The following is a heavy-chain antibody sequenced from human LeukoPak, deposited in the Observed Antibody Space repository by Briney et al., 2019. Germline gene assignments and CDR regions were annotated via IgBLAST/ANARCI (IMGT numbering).Heavy chain of an antibody. CDR2: INPNSGGT. Sequence: ASVKVSCKASGGTFSSYAISWVRQAPGQGLEWMGWINPNSGGTNYAQKLQGRVTMTTDTSTSTAYMELRSLRSDDTAVYYCARDLKMGYSSGRYSWGTGSSNDYWGQGTLVTVSS. CDR3: ARDLKMGYSSGRYSWGTGSSNDY. CDR1: GGTFSSYA. D-gene: IGHD6-19*01. J-gene: IGHJ4*02. V-gene: IGHV1-18*01.